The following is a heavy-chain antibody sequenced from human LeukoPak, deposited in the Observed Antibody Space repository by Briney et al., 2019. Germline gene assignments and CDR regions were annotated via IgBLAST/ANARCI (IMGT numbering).Heavy chain of an antibody. CDR2: IIPIFGTA. V-gene: IGHV1-69*06. Sequence: SVKVSCKASVGTFSSYAISWVRQAPGQGLEWMGGIIPIFGTANYAQKFQGRVTITADKSTSTAYMELSSLRHDDLAVYYCARGRGTSGSNRDFYYYYYMDVWGKGTTVTVSS. J-gene: IGHJ6*03. CDR3: ARGRGTSGSNRDFYYYYYMDV. CDR1: VGTFSSYA. D-gene: IGHD2-15*01.